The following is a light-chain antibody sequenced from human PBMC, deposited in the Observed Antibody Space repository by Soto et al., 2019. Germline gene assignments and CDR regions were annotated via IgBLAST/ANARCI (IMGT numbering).Light chain of an antibody. CDR3: LLSYSGARPHV. Sequence: QAVVTQEPSLTVSPGGTVTLTCGSSTGAVTSGHYPYWFQQKPGQAPRTLIFDTSNKYSWTPARFSGSLLGGRAALTLSGAQPEDEAEYYCLLSYSGARPHVFGTGTKVTVL. CDR1: TGAVTSGHY. CDR2: DTS. V-gene: IGLV7-46*01. J-gene: IGLJ1*01.